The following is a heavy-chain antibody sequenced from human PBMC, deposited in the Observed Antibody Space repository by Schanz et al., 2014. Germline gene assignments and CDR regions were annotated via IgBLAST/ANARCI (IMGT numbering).Heavy chain of an antibody. CDR3: AKGRFGELSAFDI. CDR1: GFMFSSYG. Sequence: VQLVQSGGGLVQPGGSLRLSCAASGFMFSSYGMHWVRQAPGKGLEWVGVISYDGSKKSYADSVKGRFTISSDNSKSTLYLQMNSLRAEDTAVYYCAKGRFGELSAFDIWGQGTMVTVSS. J-gene: IGHJ3*02. CDR2: ISYDGSKK. V-gene: IGHV3-30*18. D-gene: IGHD3-10*01.